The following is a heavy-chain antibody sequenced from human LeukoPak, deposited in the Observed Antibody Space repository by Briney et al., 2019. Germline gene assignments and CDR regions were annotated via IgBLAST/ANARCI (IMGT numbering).Heavy chain of an antibody. Sequence: GGSLRLSCAASGFTFSSYSMNWVRQAPGRGLQWVANIKEDGSENYYVDSVKGRFTISRDNAKNSLYLQMNSLRAEDTAVYYCATDGAGFDTWGQGVLVTVSS. J-gene: IGHJ5*02. CDR2: IKEDGSEN. CDR3: ATDGAGFDT. V-gene: IGHV3-7*03. CDR1: GFTFSSYS.